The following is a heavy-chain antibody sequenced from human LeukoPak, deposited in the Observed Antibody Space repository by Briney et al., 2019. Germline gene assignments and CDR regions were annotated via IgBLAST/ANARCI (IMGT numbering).Heavy chain of an antibody. Sequence: QPGGSLRLSCAGSGFTVSTNYMSWVRQAPGKGLEWVSAIYSDATTYYTDSVKGRFTISRDTAKNTLYLQMSSLRAEDTAVYYCAKEYGGYSFALFEHWGQGTLVTVSS. CDR3: AKEYGGYSFALFEH. CDR2: IYSDATT. D-gene: IGHD3-22*01. J-gene: IGHJ4*02. CDR1: GFTVSTNY. V-gene: IGHV3-53*01.